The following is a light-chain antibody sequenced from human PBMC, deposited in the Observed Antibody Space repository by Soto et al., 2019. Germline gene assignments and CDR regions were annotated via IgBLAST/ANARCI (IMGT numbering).Light chain of an antibody. V-gene: IGKV3-15*01. Sequence: EIVMTQSPATRSGSPGERATLSCRASQSVSINVAWYQKKPGQGPRLLIYGAVTWATGVPDRFSGSGSGTDFTLTNSRLQSEDFAVYYSQEYSKWHALTSGGRTHVEFK. J-gene: IGKJ4*01. CDR3: QEYSKWHALT. CDR1: QSVSIN. CDR2: GAV.